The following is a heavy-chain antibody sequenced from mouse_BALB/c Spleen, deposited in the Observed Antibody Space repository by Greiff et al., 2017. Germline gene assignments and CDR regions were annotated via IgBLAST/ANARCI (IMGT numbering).Heavy chain of an antibody. V-gene: IGHV7-3*02. CDR3: ARDTTTVAPFAY. D-gene: IGHD1-1*01. CDR2: IRNKANGYTT. CDR1: GFTFTDYY. Sequence: EVQGVESGGGLVQPGGSLRLSCATSGFTFTDYYMSWVRQPPGKALEWLGFIRNKANGYTTEYSASVKGRFTISRDNSQSIRYLQMNTLRAEDSATYYCARDTTTVAPFAYWGQGTLVTVSA. J-gene: IGHJ3*01.